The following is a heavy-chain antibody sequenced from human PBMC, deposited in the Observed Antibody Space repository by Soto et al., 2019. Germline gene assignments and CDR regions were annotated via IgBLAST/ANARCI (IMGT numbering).Heavy chain of an antibody. CDR2: IIPRFGTA. V-gene: IGHV1-69*01. CDR3: ARPKGPYSSGYYSFDS. J-gene: IGHJ4*02. Sequence: QVQLEQSGGEVKQPGSSVRVSCKTSGGTFSTYAINWVRQAPGQGLEWMGAIIPRFGTADYSQKFQGRVTITADESTSTAYMELSSLRFDDTAVYFCARPKGPYSSGYYSFDSWGQGTLVTVSS. D-gene: IGHD6-19*01. CDR1: GGTFSTYA.